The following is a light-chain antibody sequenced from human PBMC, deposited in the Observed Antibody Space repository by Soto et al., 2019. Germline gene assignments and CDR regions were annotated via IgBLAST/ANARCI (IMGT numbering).Light chain of an antibody. Sequence: DIHMTQSPSSVSASVGDRVTITCRASQGISSWLAWYQQNPGKAPKLLIYTVSSVKRGVPSRFSGSGSGTDFTLTISSLQPEDFATYYCEQANSFPLSFGGGTKVEIK. CDR1: QGISSW. V-gene: IGKV1-12*01. CDR3: EQANSFPLS. CDR2: TVS. J-gene: IGKJ4*01.